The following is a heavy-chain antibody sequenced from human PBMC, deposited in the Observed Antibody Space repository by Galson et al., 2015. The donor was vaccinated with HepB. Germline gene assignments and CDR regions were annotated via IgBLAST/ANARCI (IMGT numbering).Heavy chain of an antibody. V-gene: IGHV3-30*18. CDR2: ISNDGTHN. J-gene: IGHJ4*02. CDR1: GFTFSSYA. D-gene: IGHD1-26*01. CDR3: AKVGYTGSFYEGPHY. Sequence: SLRLSCAASGFTFSSYALHWVRQAPGKGLEWVALISNDGTHNYYADSVKGRFTISRDNSNNTLFLQMNSLRTGDTAIYSCAKVGYTGSFYEGPHYWGQGTQVTVSS.